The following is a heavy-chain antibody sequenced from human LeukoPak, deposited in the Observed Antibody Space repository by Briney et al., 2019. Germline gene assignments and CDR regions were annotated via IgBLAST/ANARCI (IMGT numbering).Heavy chain of an antibody. CDR3: AKDSRPSSWYYYGMDV. CDR2: ISGSGGST. J-gene: IGHJ6*02. D-gene: IGHD6-13*01. V-gene: IGHV3-23*01. Sequence: GGSLRLSCAASGFTFSSYAMSWVRQAPGKGLEWVSAISGSGGSTYYADSVKGRFTISRDNSKNTPYLQMNSLRAEDTAVYYCAKDSRPSSWYYYGMDVWGQGTTVTVSS. CDR1: GFTFSSYA.